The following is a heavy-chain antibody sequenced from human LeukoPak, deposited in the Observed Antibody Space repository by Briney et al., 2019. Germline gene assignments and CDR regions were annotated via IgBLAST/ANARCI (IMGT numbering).Heavy chain of an antibody. J-gene: IGHJ4*02. CDR2: IYHSGSS. CDR3: ARDNYDSSGYYRY. Sequence: SETLSLTCTVSGYSISSGYYWGWIRQAPGKGVEWIGSIYHSGSSYYNPSLKSRVTISVDTSKNQFSLKLSSVTAADTAVYYCARDNYDSSGYYRYWGQGTLVTVSS. V-gene: IGHV4-38-2*02. CDR1: GYSISSGYY. D-gene: IGHD3-22*01.